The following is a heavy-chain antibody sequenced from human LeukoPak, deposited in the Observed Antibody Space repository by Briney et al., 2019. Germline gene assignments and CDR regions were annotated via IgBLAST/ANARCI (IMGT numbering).Heavy chain of an antibody. V-gene: IGHV4-39*07. Sequence: SETLSLTCTVSGGSISSSSYYWGWIRQPPGKGLEWIGSIYYSGSTYYNPSLKSRVTISVDTSKNQFSLKLSSVTAADTAVYYCARDPSSWGSWYGHWFDPWGQGTLVTVSS. J-gene: IGHJ5*02. CDR1: GGSISSSSYY. CDR3: ARDPSSWGSWYGHWFDP. CDR2: IYYSGST. D-gene: IGHD6-13*01.